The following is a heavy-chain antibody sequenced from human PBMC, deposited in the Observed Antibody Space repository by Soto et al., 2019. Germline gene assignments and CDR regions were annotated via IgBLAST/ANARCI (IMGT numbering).Heavy chain of an antibody. V-gene: IGHV2-70*01. J-gene: IGHJ6*02. CDR2: IDWDDDK. CDR1: GFSLRTRRMS. CDR3: ARMLANYYGSWSHTPAIAYYYYGMDV. Sequence: ESAPTQGNPKRTLGLTCTFSGFSLRTRRMSVSWIHQPPGKALERLALIDWDDDKYYSTSLKTRLTISKDTSKNQVVLTMTNMDPVDTATYYCARMLANYYGSWSHTPAIAYYYYGMDVWGQGTTVTVAS. D-gene: IGHD3-10*01.